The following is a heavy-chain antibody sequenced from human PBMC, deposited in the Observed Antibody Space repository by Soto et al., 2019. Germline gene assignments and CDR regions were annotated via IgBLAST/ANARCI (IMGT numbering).Heavy chain of an antibody. CDR1: GFTFSSYA. J-gene: IGHJ3*02. CDR3: ARVDVVVVAAPLKAFDI. V-gene: IGHV3-30-3*01. Sequence: QVQLVESGGGVVQPGRSLRLYCAASGFTFSSYAMHWVRQAPGKGLEWVAVISYDGSNKYYADSVKGRFTISRDNSKNTLYLQMNSLRAEDTAVYYCARVDVVVVAAPLKAFDIWGQGTMVTVSS. D-gene: IGHD2-15*01. CDR2: ISYDGSNK.